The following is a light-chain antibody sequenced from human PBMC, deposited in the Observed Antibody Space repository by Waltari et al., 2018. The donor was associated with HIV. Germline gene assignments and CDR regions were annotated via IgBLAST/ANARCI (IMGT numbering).Light chain of an antibody. CDR3: SSHAGSNLFVV. CDR2: EVH. V-gene: IGLV2-8*01. Sequence: QSALTQPPSASGSPGPSVTISCTGTSSDVEGYNSVSWYQPLPGKAPNLMLFEVHKRPSAVPDRFSGSQSGNTASLTVSGLQPEDEADYYCSSHAGSNLFVVFGGGTKLTVL. J-gene: IGLJ2*01. CDR1: SSDVEGYNS.